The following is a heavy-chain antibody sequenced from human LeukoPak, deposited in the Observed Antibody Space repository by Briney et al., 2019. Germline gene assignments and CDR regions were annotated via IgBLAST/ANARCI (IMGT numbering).Heavy chain of an antibody. CDR1: GGSISSGGYY. Sequence: PSETLSLTCTVSGGSISSGGYYWSWIRQPPGKGLEWIGYIYHSGSTYYNPSLKSRVTISVDRSKNQFSLKLSSVTAADTAVYYCARYSGSYFDAFDIWGQGTMVTVSS. V-gene: IGHV4-30-2*01. D-gene: IGHD1-26*01. CDR3: ARYSGSYFDAFDI. J-gene: IGHJ3*02. CDR2: IYHSGST.